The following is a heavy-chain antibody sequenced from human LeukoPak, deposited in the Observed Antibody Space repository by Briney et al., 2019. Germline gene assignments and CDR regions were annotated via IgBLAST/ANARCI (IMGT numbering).Heavy chain of an antibody. D-gene: IGHD2-2*01. CDR1: GGTFSSYA. V-gene: IGHV1-69*04. J-gene: IGHJ4*02. CDR3: ARGYCSSTSCYWDSG. CDR2: IIPILGIA. Sequence: ASVKASCKASGGTFSSYAISWVRQAPGQGLEWMGRIIPILGIANYAQKFQGRVTITADKSTSTAYMELSSLRSEDTAVYYCARGYCSSTSCYWDSGWGQGTLVTVSS.